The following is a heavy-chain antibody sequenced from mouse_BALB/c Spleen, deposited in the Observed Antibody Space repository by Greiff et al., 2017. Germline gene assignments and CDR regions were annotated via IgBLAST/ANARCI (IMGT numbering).Heavy chain of an antibody. V-gene: IGHV1S135*01. J-gene: IGHJ3*01. CDR3: VPYGNLLFAY. D-gene: IGHD2-1*01. Sequence: SYNQKFKGKATLTVDKSSSTAFMHLNSLTSEDSAVYYCVPYGNLLFAYWGQGTLVTVSA.